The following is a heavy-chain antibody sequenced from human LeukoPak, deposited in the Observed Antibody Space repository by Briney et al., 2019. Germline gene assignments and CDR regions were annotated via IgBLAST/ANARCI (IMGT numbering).Heavy chain of an antibody. V-gene: IGHV1-46*01. CDR2: IHPSGGST. J-gene: IGHJ5*02. CDR3: ARDNSVGDNAWWFDP. D-gene: IGHD1-26*01. CDR1: GYTFSNYY. Sequence: ASVKVSCKASGYTFSNYYMHWVRQAPGQGLEWMGIIHPSGGSTSYAQKFQDRVTMTRDMSTSTVYMELSSLRSEDTAIYYCARDNSVGDNAWWFDPWGQGTLVTVSS.